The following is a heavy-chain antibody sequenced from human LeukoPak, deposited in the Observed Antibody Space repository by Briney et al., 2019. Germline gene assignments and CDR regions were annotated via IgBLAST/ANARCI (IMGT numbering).Heavy chain of an antibody. J-gene: IGHJ4*02. CDR3: ARDGIAAAGTGGFDY. V-gene: IGHV1-3*01. Sequence: ASVKVSCKASGYTFTSYAMHWVRQAPGQRLEWMGWINAGNGNTKYSQKFQGRVTITTDTSTSTAYMELRSLRSDDTAVYYCARDGIAAAGTGGFDYWGQGTLVTVSS. D-gene: IGHD6-13*01. CDR1: GYTFTSYA. CDR2: INAGNGNT.